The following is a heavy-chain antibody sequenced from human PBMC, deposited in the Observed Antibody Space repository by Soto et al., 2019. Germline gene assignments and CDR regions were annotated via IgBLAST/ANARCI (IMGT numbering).Heavy chain of an antibody. CDR2: IYYSGST. D-gene: IGHD3-10*01. V-gene: IGHV4-59*08. CDR1: GGSISSYY. Sequence: QVQLQESGPGLVKPSETLSLTCTVSGGSISSYYWSWIRQPPGKGLEWIGYIYYSGSTNYNPSLKSRGTFTVDTSKNPSALKLSSVSAADTAVYYCASLIWSHSHWFDRWGPGDLVTVSS. J-gene: IGHJ5*02. CDR3: ASLIWSHSHWFDR.